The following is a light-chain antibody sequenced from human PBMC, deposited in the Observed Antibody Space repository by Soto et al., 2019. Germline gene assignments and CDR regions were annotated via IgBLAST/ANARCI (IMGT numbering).Light chain of an antibody. CDR2: DAS. CDR3: QQYDTYPRT. Sequence: DIQFTQSPSTLSASVGDTVTVTCRASQSVSGWLAWYQQKPGEAPKLLIYDASALPRGVPSRFNGSGSGTEFTLTISSLQPDDFATYDCQQYDTYPRTFGQGTKVDIK. V-gene: IGKV1-5*01. CDR1: QSVSGW. J-gene: IGKJ1*01.